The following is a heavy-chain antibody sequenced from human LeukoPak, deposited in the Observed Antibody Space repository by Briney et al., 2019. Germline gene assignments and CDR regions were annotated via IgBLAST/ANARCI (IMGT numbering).Heavy chain of an antibody. D-gene: IGHD3-3*01. CDR1: GGSFSGYY. CDR3: ARDRRYDFWSGYSSGGEWFDP. J-gene: IGHJ5*02. CDR2: INHSGST. Sequence: SETLSLTCAVYGGSFSGYYWSWIRQPPGKGLEWIGEINHSGSTNYNPSLKSRVTISVDTSKNQFSLKLSSVTAADTAVYYCARDRRYDFWSGYSSGGEWFDPWGQGTLVTVSS. V-gene: IGHV4-34*01.